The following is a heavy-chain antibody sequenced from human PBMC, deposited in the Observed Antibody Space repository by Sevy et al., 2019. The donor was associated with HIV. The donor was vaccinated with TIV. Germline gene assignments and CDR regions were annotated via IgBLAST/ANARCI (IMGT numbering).Heavy chain of an antibody. Sequence: SETLSLTCTVSGGSITSLYWNWIRQPPGKGLEWIANIYYNGHINYNPSLKSRVTLSLNTSKNHFSLRLSSVTAVDTAMYYCAGENAWGRGYSWGQGTLVSVSS. V-gene: IGHV4-59*08. D-gene: IGHD1-26*01. CDR1: GGSITSLY. J-gene: IGHJ4*02. CDR3: AGENAWGRGYS. CDR2: IYYNGHI.